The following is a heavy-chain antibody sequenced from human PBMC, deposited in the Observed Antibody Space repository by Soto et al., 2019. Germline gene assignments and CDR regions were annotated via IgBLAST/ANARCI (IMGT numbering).Heavy chain of an antibody. D-gene: IGHD1-26*01. J-gene: IGHJ5*02. Sequence: QLQLQESGPGLVKPSETLSLTCSLSGGAISDARFYWGWIRQSPGRGLEWIGSIYYTGTTFFNPSLQSRVTISVDPSQNQFSLKLYSVTAADPALYFCARQRWEKPKWFAPWVKGTLVIVSP. CDR2: IYYTGTT. CDR3: ARQRWEKPKWFAP. CDR1: GGAISDARFY. V-gene: IGHV4-39*01.